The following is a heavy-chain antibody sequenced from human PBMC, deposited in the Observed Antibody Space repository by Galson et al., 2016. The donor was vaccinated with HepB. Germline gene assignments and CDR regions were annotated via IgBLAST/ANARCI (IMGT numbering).Heavy chain of an antibody. D-gene: IGHD3-10*01. Sequence: SLRLSCAASGFRFGSYGMHWVRQAPGKGLEWVAYIPLDGSNKYYRDSVKGRFTISRDNSKNTVYLQMNSLRAEDTAVYYCAKDPYYGSDRGYGMAVWGQGTTVTVSS. CDR3: AKDPYYGSDRGYGMAV. V-gene: IGHV3-30*18. CDR2: IPLDGSNK. J-gene: IGHJ6*02. CDR1: GFRFGSYG.